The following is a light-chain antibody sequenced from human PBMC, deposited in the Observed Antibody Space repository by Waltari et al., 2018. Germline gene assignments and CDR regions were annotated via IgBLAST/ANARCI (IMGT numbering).Light chain of an antibody. CDR3: SSYTSSSTRV. J-gene: IGLJ3*02. CDR2: DVS. CDR1: SSDVGRYTY. Sequence: QSALTQPASVSGSPGQSIPISSTGTSSDVGRYTYVSWYQQHPGKAPKLMIYDVSKRPSGVSNRFSGSKSGNTASLTISGLQAEDEADYYCSSYTSSSTRVFGGGTKLTVL. V-gene: IGLV2-14*01.